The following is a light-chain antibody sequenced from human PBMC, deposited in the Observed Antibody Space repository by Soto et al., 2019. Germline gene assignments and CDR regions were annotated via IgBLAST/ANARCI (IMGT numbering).Light chain of an antibody. CDR1: QSVSSN. Sequence: TLSVSPGERATLSCRASQSVSSNLAWYQQKPGQAPRLLIYGASTRATGIPARFSGSGSGTEFTLTISSLQSEDFAVYYCQQYNNWPLTFGGGSKVDI. CDR3: QQYNNWPLT. J-gene: IGKJ4*01. V-gene: IGKV3-15*01. CDR2: GAS.